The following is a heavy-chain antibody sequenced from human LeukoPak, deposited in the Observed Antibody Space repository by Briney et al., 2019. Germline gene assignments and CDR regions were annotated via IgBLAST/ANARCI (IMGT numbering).Heavy chain of an antibody. CDR1: GGTFSSYA. Sequence: SVKVSCKASGGTFSSYAISWVRQAPGQGLEWMGRIIPILGIANYAQKFQGRVTITADKSTSTAYMELSSLRSEDTAVYYCARDQRFEGYYGMDVWGQGTTVTVSS. CDR3: ARDQRFEGYYGMDV. V-gene: IGHV1-69*04. CDR2: IIPILGIA. D-gene: IGHD3-16*01. J-gene: IGHJ6*02.